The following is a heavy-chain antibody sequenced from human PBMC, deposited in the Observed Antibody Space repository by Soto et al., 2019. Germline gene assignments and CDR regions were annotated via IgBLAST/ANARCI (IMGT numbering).Heavy chain of an antibody. CDR3: AREDYFDSCGFPF. V-gene: IGHV4-59*01. CDR1: GSSISSYY. J-gene: IGHJ4*02. Sequence: QVHLEESGPGLVRPSETLSLTCAVSGSSISSYYWSWIRQPPGKGLEWVGNIYNTGTANYNPSLKSRVTISLDTTNIHFYLSLYYVTTADTAIYFCAREDYFDSCGFPFWVQGTLVTVS. CDR2: IYNTGTA. D-gene: IGHD3-22*01.